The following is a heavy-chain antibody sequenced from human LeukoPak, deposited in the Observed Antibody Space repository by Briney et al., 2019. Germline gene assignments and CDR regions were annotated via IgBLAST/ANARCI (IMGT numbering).Heavy chain of an antibody. CDR2: ISAHSGNT. CDR1: GYTFTSYG. CDR3: AIARGQSRDGYNWSFDY. J-gene: IGHJ4*02. Sequence: ASVKVSCKASGYTFTSYGISWVRQAPGQGLEWMGWISAHSGNTDYAQKLQGRVTMTTDTSTRTAYMELRSLRSDDTAVYYCAIARGQSRDGYNWSFDYWGQGTLVTVSS. D-gene: IGHD5-24*01. V-gene: IGHV1-18*01.